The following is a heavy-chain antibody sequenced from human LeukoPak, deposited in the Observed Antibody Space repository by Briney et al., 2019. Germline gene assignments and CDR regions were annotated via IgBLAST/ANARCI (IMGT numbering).Heavy chain of an antibody. CDR1: GYTFTGYY. J-gene: IGHJ4*02. Sequence: ASVKVSCKASGYTFTGYYMHWVRQAPGRGLEWMGWINPNSGGTNYAQKFQGRVTMTRDTSISTAYMELSRLRSDDTAVYYCARDESEYSSGWSFDYWGQGTLVTVSS. CDR2: INPNSGGT. V-gene: IGHV1-2*02. D-gene: IGHD6-19*01. CDR3: ARDESEYSSGWSFDY.